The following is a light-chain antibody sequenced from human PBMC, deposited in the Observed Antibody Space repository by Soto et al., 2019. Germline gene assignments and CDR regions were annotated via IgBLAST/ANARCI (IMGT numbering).Light chain of an antibody. CDR3: QQRSSWPRIT. CDR1: QNVANY. J-gene: IGKJ5*01. CDR2: ESS. Sequence: EIVLTQSPATLSLSPGERATLSCRASQNVANYLDWYQQKPGQAPRLLIYESSNRATGIAARFSGSGSGTDFTLTISSLEPEDFAVYYCQQRSSWPRITFGQGTRLDIK. V-gene: IGKV3-11*01.